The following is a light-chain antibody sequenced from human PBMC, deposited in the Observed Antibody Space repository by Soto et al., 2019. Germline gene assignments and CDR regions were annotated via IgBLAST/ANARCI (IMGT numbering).Light chain of an antibody. CDR1: QSVSSY. V-gene: IGKV3D-15*01. CDR3: QQYNNWSSIT. CDR2: DAS. Sequence: EIVLTQSPATLSVSPGERATLSCRASQSVSSYLAWYQQKPGQAPMLLIYDASYRATGIPARFSGSGSGTEFTLTISSLQYEDFAVYYCQQYNNWSSITFGQGTRLEIK. J-gene: IGKJ5*01.